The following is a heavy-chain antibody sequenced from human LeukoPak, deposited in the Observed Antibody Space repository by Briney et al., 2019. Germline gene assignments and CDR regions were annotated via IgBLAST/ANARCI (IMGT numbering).Heavy chain of an antibody. CDR2: IYYSGST. J-gene: IGHJ4*02. D-gene: IGHD1-14*01. CDR3: ARDHGNLRSWHSYYFDY. Sequence: PSETLSLTCTVSGGSISSSSYYWGWIRQPPGKGLEWIGSIYYSGSTYYNPSLKSRVTISVDTSKNQFSLKLSSVTAADTAVYYCARDHGNLRSWHSYYFDYWGQGTLVTVSS. V-gene: IGHV4-39*07. CDR1: GGSISSSSYY.